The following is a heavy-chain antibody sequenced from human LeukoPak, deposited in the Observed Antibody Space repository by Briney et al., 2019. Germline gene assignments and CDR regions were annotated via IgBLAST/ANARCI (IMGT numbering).Heavy chain of an antibody. V-gene: IGHV3-30*18. J-gene: IGHJ5*02. CDR1: GFTVSSSY. CDR3: AKDRYGSGSNWLDP. CDR2: ILHDGSKA. D-gene: IGHD3-10*01. Sequence: GGSLRLSCAASGFTVSSSYMSWVRQAPGKGLEWLTFILHDGSKAYHADSINGRFTISRDNSNNTLFLQMNSLRTEDTAVYYCAKDRYGSGSNWLDPWGQGTLVTVSS.